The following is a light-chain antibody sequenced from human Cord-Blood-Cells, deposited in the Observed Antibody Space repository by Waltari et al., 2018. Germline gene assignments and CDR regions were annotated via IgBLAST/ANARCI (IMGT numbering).Light chain of an antibody. J-gene: IGKJ1*01. V-gene: IGKV1-39*01. CDR2: AAS. CDR3: QQSYSTPRT. CDR1: QSISSY. Sequence: DIQMTQSPSSLSASVGDRVTITCRASQSISSYLNWYQQKPGKAPKLLIYAASSLQSGVPLRCSGSGSETDFTLTISSLQPEDFATYYCQQSYSTPRTFGQGTKVEIK.